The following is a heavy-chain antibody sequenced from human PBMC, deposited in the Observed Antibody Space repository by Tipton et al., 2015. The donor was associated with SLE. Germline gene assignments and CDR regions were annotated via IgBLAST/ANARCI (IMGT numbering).Heavy chain of an antibody. J-gene: IGHJ5*02. CDR2: IYYSGST. V-gene: IGHV4-59*08. CDR3: VRTFPYGGFDP. D-gene: IGHD4-23*01. Sequence: TLSLTCTVSGGSISSYYWSWIRQPPGKGLEWIGYIYYSGSTNYNPSLKSRVTISVDTSKNQFSLKLSSVTAADTAVYYCVRTFPYGGFDPWGQGTLVTVSS. CDR1: GGSISSYY.